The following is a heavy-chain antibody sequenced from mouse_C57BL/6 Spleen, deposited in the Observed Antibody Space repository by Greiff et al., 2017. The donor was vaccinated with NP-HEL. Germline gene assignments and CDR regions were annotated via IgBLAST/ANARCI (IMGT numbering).Heavy chain of an antibody. J-gene: IGHJ3*01. V-gene: IGHV1-42*01. D-gene: IGHD1-1*02. CDR3: ARQGLSWFAY. CDR1: GYSFTGYY. CDR2: INPSTGGT. Sequence: VQLKQSGPELVKPGASVKISCKASGYSFTGYYMNWVKQSPEKSLEWIGEINPSTGGTTYNQKFKAKATLTVDKSSSTAYMQLKSLTSEDSAVYYCARQGLSWFAYWGQGTLVTVSA.